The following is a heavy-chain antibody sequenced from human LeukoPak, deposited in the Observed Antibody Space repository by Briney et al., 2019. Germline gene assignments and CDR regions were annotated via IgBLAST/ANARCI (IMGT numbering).Heavy chain of an antibody. D-gene: IGHD5-18*01. J-gene: IGHJ3*02. V-gene: IGHV4-59*08. CDR1: GVSINSYY. CDR3: ARQPGATAAFDI. CDR2: IYYTGGET. Sequence: SETLSLTCTVSGVSINSYYWNWIRQPPGKGLEWIGYIYYTGGETNYNPSLKSRLTISVDTSKSQFSLMLTSVTAADTAVYYCARQPGATAAFDIWAQGTMVTVSS.